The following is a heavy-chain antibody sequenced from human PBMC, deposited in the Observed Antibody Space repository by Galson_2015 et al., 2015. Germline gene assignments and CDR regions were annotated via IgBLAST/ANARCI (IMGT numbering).Heavy chain of an antibody. CDR1: GFTFSSYA. D-gene: IGHD5-12*01. J-gene: IGHJ3*02. Sequence: SLRLSCAASGFTFSSYAMHWVRQAPGKGLEWVAVISYDGSNKYYADSVKGRFTISRDNSKNTLYLQMNSLRAEDTAVYYCARDLGSGYDWGAFDTWGQGTMVTVSS. V-gene: IGHV3-30*01. CDR2: ISYDGSNK. CDR3: ARDLGSGYDWGAFDT.